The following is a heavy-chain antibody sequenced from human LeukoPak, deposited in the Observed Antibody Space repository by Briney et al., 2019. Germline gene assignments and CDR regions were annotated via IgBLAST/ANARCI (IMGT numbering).Heavy chain of an antibody. J-gene: IGHJ6*02. D-gene: IGHD6-6*01. CDR2: IWYDGSNK. V-gene: IGHV3-33*08. CDR1: GFTFSSYG. CDR3: ARQLRIAARLGGMDV. Sequence: GRSLRLSCAASGFTFSSYGMHWVRQAPGKGLEWVAVIWYDGSNKYYADSVKGRFTISRDNSKNTLYLQMNSLRAEDTAVYYCARQLRIAARLGGMDVWGQGTTVTVSS.